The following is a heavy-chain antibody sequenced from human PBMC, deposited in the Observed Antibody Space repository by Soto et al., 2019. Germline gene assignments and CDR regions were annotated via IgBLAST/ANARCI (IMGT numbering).Heavy chain of an antibody. D-gene: IGHD4-17*01. CDR1: GFTFNTYS. Sequence: QVRLEESGGSVVQPGRSLRLSCEASGFTFNTYSMHWVRQPPGKGLEWLAAIWYDGTQKYYADSVKGRFIISRDNSKKTLYLEMNSLRAEDTAVYYCARAGGTTVTGLWHFDSWGQGTLVTVSS. J-gene: IGHJ4*02. CDR3: ARAGGTTVTGLWHFDS. V-gene: IGHV3-33*01. CDR2: IWYDGTQK.